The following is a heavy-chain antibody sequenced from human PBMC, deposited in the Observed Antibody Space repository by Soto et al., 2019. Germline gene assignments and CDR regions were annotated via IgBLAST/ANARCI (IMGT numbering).Heavy chain of an antibody. CDR1: GFTFSSYA. D-gene: IGHD3-10*01. CDR2: SRGSGGSR. J-gene: IGHJ1*01. CDR3: AKAHRGGQH. V-gene: IGHV3-23*01. Sequence: GGSLRLSCGASGFTFSSYAMSGVRQAPGKGREWVSASRGSGGSRYYADSVKGRFTISRDNSRNTLYLQMKSLRAEDTALSYDAKAHRGGQHCGHGSQVTGS.